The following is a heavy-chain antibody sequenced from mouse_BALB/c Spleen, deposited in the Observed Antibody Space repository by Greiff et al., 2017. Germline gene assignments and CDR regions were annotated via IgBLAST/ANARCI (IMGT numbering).Heavy chain of an antibody. CDR1: GYTFTDYN. CDR3: ARDGGYYYFDY. J-gene: IGHJ2*01. D-gene: IGHD2-3*01. CDR2: IYPYNGGT. Sequence: VQLKESGPELVKPGASVKISCKASGYTFTDYNMHWVKQSHGKSLEWIGYIYPYNGGTGYNQKFKSKATLTVDNSSSTAYMELRSLTSEDSAVYYCARDGGYYYFDYWGQGTTLTVSS. V-gene: IGHV1S29*02.